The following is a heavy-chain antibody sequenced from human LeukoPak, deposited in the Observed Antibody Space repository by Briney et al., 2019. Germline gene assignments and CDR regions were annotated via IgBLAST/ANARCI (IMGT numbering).Heavy chain of an antibody. CDR2: IYYSGST. V-gene: IGHV4-59*01. J-gene: IGHJ5*02. D-gene: IGHD3-9*01. Sequence: SETLSLTCTVSGGSISSYYWSWIRQPPGKGLEWIGYIYYSGSTNYNPSLKSRVTISVDTSKNQFSLKLSSVTAADTAVYYCARGDRQLRYFDWLSGPPTAWGQGTLVTVSS. CDR3: ARGDRQLRYFDWLSGPPTA. CDR1: GGSISSYY.